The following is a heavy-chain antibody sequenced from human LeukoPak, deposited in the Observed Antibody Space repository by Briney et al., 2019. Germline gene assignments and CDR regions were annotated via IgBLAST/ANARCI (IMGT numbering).Heavy chain of an antibody. Sequence: SETLSLTWTVSGGSISSYYRSWIRQPPGKGLKWIGYIYTSGSTNYNPSLKSRVTISVDTSKNQFSLKLSSVTAADTAVYYCARDGYYYDSSGPKGAFDIWGQGTMVTVSS. J-gene: IGHJ3*02. CDR2: IYTSGST. CDR1: GGSISSYY. V-gene: IGHV4-4*09. CDR3: ARDGYYYDSSGPKGAFDI. D-gene: IGHD3-22*01.